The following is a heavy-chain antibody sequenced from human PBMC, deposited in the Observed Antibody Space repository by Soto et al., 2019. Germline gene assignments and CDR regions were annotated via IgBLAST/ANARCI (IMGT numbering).Heavy chain of an antibody. CDR1: GFTFDDYA. CDR3: ARDRGGYGPPDV. D-gene: IGHD1-1*01. V-gene: IGHV3-9*01. Sequence: HPGGSLRLSCAASGFTFDDYAMHWVRQAPGKGLEWVSGISWNSGSIGYADSVKGRFTISRDNAKNSLYLQMNSLRVEDTAVYYCARDRGGYGPPDVWGQGTTVTVSS. CDR2: ISWNSGSI. J-gene: IGHJ6*02.